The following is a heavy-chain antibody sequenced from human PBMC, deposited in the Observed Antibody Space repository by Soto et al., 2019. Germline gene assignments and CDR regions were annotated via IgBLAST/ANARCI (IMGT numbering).Heavy chain of an antibody. D-gene: IGHD2-15*01. CDR1: GYTFTGYY. CDR3: ARAGGGCSGRSCYEIRSNVWFDP. Sequence: ASVEVSCKASGYTFTGYYIHWVRQAPGQGLEWMGWINPNSGGTNYAQKFQGWVTMTRDTSISTAYMELSRLRSDDTAVYYCARAGGGCSGRSCYEIRSNVWFDPWGPGTMLTVSS. CDR2: INPNSGGT. J-gene: IGHJ5*02. V-gene: IGHV1-2*04.